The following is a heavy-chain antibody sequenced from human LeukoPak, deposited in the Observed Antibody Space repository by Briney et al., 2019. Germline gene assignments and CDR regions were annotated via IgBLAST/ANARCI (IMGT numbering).Heavy chain of an antibody. CDR2: INHIGST. J-gene: IGHJ5*02. CDR1: GASFNVYY. V-gene: IGHV4-34*01. CDR3: SRHEHKALAGDT. D-gene: IGHD6-19*01. Sequence: PSETLSLTCAVYGASFNVYYWTWIRQPPGKGLEWIGEINHIGSTNYNPSLKSRVTISVDTSINHFSLTLTSLTAADTAVYFCSRHEHKALAGDTWGQGTLVTVSS.